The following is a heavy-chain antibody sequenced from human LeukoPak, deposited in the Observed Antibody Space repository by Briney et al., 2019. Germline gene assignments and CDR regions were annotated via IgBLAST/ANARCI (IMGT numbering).Heavy chain of an antibody. CDR2: IFHSGST. CDR3: ARQGYYGSGSYTRFDY. CDR1: GYSINNGYY. D-gene: IGHD3-10*01. Sequence: SSETLSLTCTVSGYSINNGYYWGWIRQPPGKGLEWIASIFHSGSTYFNPSLKSRVSISVDTSKNQFSLKLSSVTAADTAVYYCARQGYYGSGSYTRFDYWGQGTLVTVSS. V-gene: IGHV4-38-2*02. J-gene: IGHJ4*02.